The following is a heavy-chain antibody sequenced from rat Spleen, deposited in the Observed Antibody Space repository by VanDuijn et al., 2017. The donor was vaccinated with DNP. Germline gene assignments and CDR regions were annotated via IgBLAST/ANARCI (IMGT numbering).Heavy chain of an antibody. J-gene: IGHJ3*01. CDR3: VIPDVYYGLEDWSAN. CDR1: GFTFTDFY. D-gene: IGHD1-6*01. V-gene: IGHV5-22*01. CDR2: VSHEGTST. Sequence: EVQLVESDGGLVQPGRSLKLSCTVSGFTFTDFYMAWVRQAPKKGLEWVASVSHEGTSTYYGDSVKGRFTISRDNAKSTVYLQMNSLRSEDTAIYYCVIPDVYYGLEDWSANWGQGTLVTVSS.